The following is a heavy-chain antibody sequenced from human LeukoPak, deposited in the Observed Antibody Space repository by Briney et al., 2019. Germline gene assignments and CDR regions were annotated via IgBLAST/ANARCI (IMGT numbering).Heavy chain of an antibody. CDR2: VGGSGVDT. Sequence: PGGSLRLSCAASGITFSTHAMNCVRQAPGKGLEWVSSVGGSGVDTYYADSVKGRFTISRDNSKHTVFLQMHSLSRDDTAVYYCARRGGSNGWGAFDVWGQGTTITVSS. CDR1: GITFSTHA. V-gene: IGHV3-23*01. J-gene: IGHJ3*01. CDR3: ARRGGSNGWGAFDV. D-gene: IGHD2-8*01.